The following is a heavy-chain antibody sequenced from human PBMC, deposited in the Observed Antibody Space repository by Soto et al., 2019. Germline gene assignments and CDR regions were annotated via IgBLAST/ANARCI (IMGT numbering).Heavy chain of an antibody. CDR3: ATGSRVVGATSG. CDR2: VYSSGNT. CDR1: GGSVDNDNHY. D-gene: IGHD1-26*01. J-gene: IGHJ4*02. V-gene: IGHV4-30-4*01. Sequence: SETLSLTCTVSGGSVDNDNHYWSWIRKAPGKGLEWLGYVYSSGNTYYSPSLRTRLRISLDTSKNQFSLHLNSVTAADTAVYFCATGSRVVGATSGWGQGTLVTVSS.